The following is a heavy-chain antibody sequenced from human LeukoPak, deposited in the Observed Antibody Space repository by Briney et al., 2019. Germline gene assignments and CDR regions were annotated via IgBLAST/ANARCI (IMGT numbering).Heavy chain of an antibody. CDR3: AKDAGTAMVAPDAFDI. V-gene: IGHV3-7*01. CDR2: IDNAGSDK. J-gene: IGHJ3*02. Sequence: QSGGSLRLSCAASGFTFTTYWMSWVRQAPGKGLEWVANIDNAGSDKYYVDSVEGRFTISRDNSKNTLYLQMNSLRAEDTAVYYCAKDAGTAMVAPDAFDIWGQGTMVTVSS. D-gene: IGHD5-18*01. CDR1: GFTFTTYW.